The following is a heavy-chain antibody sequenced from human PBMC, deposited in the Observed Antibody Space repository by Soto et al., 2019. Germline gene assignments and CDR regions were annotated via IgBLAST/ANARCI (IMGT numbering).Heavy chain of an antibody. CDR3: AKDRVPDGLYSSDD. CDR2: IDLSSTTT. CDR1: GFSFRDFS. J-gene: IGHJ4*02. V-gene: IGHV3-23*01. Sequence: GGSLRLSCAASGFSFRDFSMNWFRQAPGKGLEWVSFIDLSSTTTYYRDSVKGRFTMSKDKSRKTVYLQMNSLRVEDTAIYYCAKDRVPDGLYSSDDWGQGVLVTVSS. D-gene: IGHD2-15*01.